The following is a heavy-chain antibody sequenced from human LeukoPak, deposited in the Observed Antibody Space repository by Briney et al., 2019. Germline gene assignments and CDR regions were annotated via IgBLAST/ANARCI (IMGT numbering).Heavy chain of an antibody. CDR3: ARPFHCSGGSCYSA. J-gene: IGHJ5*02. D-gene: IGHD2-15*01. CDR2: IYYSGST. V-gene: IGHV4-31*03. CDR1: GGSISSGGYY. Sequence: PSQTLSLTCTVSGGSISSGGYYWSWIRQHPGKGLEWIGYIYYSGSTNYNPSLKSRVTISVDTSKNQFSLKLSSVTAADTAVYYCARPFHCSGGSCYSAWGQGTLVTVSS.